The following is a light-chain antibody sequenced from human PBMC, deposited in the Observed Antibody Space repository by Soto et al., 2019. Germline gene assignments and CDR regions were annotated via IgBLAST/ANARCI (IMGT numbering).Light chain of an antibody. CDR3: EQSNEWPYT. Sequence: EIVLTQSPGTLSVSPGERANLSCRASQSVSTNLAWFQQKPGQAPRLLIYGASTRATGNPARFNGSGPGTESNLTLDSRQSGDVAVCYGEQSNEWPYTFGQGTNL. CDR2: GAS. J-gene: IGKJ2*01. CDR1: QSVSTN. V-gene: IGKV3-15*01.